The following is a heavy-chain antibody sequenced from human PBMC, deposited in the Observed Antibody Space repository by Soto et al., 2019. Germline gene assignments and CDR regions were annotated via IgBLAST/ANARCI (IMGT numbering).Heavy chain of an antibody. D-gene: IGHD6-19*01. CDR2: IIPIFGTA. J-gene: IGHJ6*02. CDR1: GGTFRSYA. CDR3: ASGREAVTYYYYGMDV. Sequence: GASVKVSCQASGGTFRSYAIRLLREAPVQGLEWMGGIIPIFGTANYAQKFQGRVTITADESTSTAYMELSSLRSEDTAVYYCASGREAVTYYYYGMDVWGQGTTVTVSS. V-gene: IGHV1-69*13.